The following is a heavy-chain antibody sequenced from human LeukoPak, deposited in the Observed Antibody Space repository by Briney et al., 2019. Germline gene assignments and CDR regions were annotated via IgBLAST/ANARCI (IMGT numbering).Heavy chain of an antibody. D-gene: IGHD6-13*01. J-gene: IGHJ2*01. Sequence: SETLSLTCTVSDGSISSYDWSWIRQPAGKGLEWIGRIYTSGSPTYNPSLKSRVTMSLGTSRKQFSLKLTSVTAADTAVYYCARLTSSWYQDWYFDLWGRGTLVTVSS. CDR2: IYTSGSP. CDR1: DGSISSYD. V-gene: IGHV4-4*07. CDR3: ARLTSSWYQDWYFDL.